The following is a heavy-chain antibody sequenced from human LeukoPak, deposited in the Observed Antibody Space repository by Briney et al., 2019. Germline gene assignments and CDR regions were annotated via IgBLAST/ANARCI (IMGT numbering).Heavy chain of an antibody. J-gene: IGHJ4*02. V-gene: IGHV1-3*01. CDR3: ARGLWFATLVGYYFDY. CDR2: INAGNGHT. CDR1: GFTFTDYA. Sequence: ASVKVSCKASGFTFTDYALQWVRPAPGQRLDWMGWINAGNGHTRCSQNFQGRVTITRDTSASTVYMELNSLRSEDTAVYYCARGLWFATLVGYYFDYWGQGTLVTVSS. D-gene: IGHD3-10*01.